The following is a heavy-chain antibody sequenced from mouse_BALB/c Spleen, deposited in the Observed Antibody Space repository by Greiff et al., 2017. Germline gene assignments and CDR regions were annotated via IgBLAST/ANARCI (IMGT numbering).Heavy chain of an antibody. CDR3: AGPSYGYGAMDY. V-gene: IGHV5-6-5*01. CDR1: GFTFSSYA. CDR2: ISSGGST. D-gene: IGHD2-9*01. J-gene: IGHJ4*01. Sequence: EVKLEESGGGLVKPGGSLKLSCAASGFTFSSYAMSWVRQTPEKRLEWVASISSGGSTYYPDSVKGRFTISRDNARNILYLQMSSLRSEDTAMYYCAGPSYGYGAMDYWGQGTSVTVSS.